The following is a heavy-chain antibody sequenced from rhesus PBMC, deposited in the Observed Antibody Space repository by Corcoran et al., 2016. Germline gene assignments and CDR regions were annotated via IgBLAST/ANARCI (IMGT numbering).Heavy chain of an antibody. CDR1: GGSISSDY. CDR3: AGDRVFISRFDV. V-gene: IGHV4-173*01. Sequence: QLQLQGSGPGLVNPSETLSLTCAVSGGSISSDYLSWIRQPPGKGLEWIGRMSGSAGSTDTTTPMKTRVTLSTDTSNNQFSRKLRSVTAADTAVYFCAGDRVFISRFDVWGPGLLGTVSS. D-gene: IGHD3-34*01. CDR2: MSGSAGST. J-gene: IGHJ5-1*01.